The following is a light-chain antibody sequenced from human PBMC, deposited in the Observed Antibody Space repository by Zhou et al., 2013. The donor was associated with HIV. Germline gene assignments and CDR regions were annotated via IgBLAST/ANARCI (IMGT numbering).Light chain of an antibody. CDR2: DVS. J-gene: IGLJ3*02. Sequence: QSALTQPASVSGSPGQSITISFTGTTGDVGHYNYVSWYQQHTGQAPKLIISDVSQRPSGVSNRFSGSKSGNTASLTISGLQAEDEADYYCCSYAGSYLWVFGGGTKLTVL. V-gene: IGLV2-14*03. CDR1: TGDVGHYNY. CDR3: CSYAGSYLWV.